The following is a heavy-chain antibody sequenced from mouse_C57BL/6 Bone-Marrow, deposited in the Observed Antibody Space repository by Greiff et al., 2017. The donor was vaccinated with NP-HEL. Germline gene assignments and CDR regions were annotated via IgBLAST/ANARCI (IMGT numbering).Heavy chain of an antibody. Sequence: EVQLVESGGGLVQPKGSLKLSCAASGFSFNTYAMNWVRQAPGKGLEWVARIRSKSNNYATYYADSVKDRFTISRDDSESMLYRQMNNLKTEDTAMYYCVRLPLAWDDDAMDYWGQGTSVTVSS. CDR1: GFSFNTYA. V-gene: IGHV10-1*01. CDR3: VRLPLAWDDDAMDY. CDR2: IRSKSNNYAT. D-gene: IGHD4-1*01. J-gene: IGHJ4*01.